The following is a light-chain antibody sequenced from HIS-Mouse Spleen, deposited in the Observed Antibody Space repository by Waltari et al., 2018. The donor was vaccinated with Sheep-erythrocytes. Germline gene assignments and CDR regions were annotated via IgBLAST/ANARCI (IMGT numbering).Light chain of an antibody. J-gene: IGLJ1*01. CDR3: CSYAGSYNHV. V-gene: IGLV2-11*01. CDR2: DVS. CDR1: SSAVGVYNY. Sequence: QSALTQPRSVSGSPGQSFTISCPGTSSAVGVYNYVSLYQQHPGKAPKLMIYDVSKRPSGVPDRFSGSKSGNTASLTISGLQAEDEADYYCCSYAGSYNHVFATGTKVTVL.